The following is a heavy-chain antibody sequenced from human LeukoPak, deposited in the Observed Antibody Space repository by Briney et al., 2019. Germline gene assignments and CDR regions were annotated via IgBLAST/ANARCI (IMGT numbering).Heavy chain of an antibody. V-gene: IGHV3-21*04. CDR1: GFTFSSYS. D-gene: IGHD3-22*01. CDR2: ISSSSSYI. CDR3: ARDPPYYYDSSGYYLDV. Sequence: KPGGSLRLSCAASGFTFSSYSMNWVRQAPGKGLEWVSSISSSSSYIYYADSVKGRFTISRDNAKNSLYLQMNSLRAEDTAVYYCARDPPYYYDSSGYYLDVWGQGTTVTVSS. J-gene: IGHJ6*02.